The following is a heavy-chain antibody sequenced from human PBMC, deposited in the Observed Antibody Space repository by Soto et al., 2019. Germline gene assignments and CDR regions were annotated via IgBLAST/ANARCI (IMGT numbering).Heavy chain of an antibody. J-gene: IGHJ4*02. Sequence: GGSLTLSCAASGFPFSTYWMAWVRQAPGKGLEWVANIKPDGSEEYYVDSVKGRFTISRDNAKNSLYLQMNSLRVEDTAVYYCARSVDGADYWGQGTLVTVSS. V-gene: IGHV3-7*05. D-gene: IGHD2-8*01. CDR3: ARSVDGADY. CDR1: GFPFSTYW. CDR2: IKPDGSEE.